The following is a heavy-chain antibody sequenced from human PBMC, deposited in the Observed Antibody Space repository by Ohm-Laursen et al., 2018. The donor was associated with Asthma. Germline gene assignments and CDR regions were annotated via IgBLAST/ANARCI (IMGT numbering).Heavy chain of an antibody. CDR2: IYIRNT. Sequence: GSSVKVSCKASGYSLSSDAISWVRQAPGQRPEWMGWIYIRNTNYAPKFRDRITLSTDTSTNTAYMDLRSLRSDDTAVYYCVRDVVDRFDFWGQGSLVIVSS. V-gene: IGHV1-18*04. J-gene: IGHJ4*02. CDR1: GYSLSSDA. CDR3: VRDVVDRFDF. D-gene: IGHD2-21*01.